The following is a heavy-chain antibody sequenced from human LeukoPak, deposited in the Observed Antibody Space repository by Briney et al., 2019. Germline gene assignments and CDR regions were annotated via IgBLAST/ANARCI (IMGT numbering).Heavy chain of an antibody. CDR2: IYYTGPT. D-gene: IGHD6-6*01. CDR1: GVSISTSRYY. J-gene: IGHJ5*02. CDR3: ARDAYSSSLQP. V-gene: IGHV4-39*07. Sequence: SETLSLTCTVSGVSISTSRYYWGWIRQPPGKGLEWIGNIYYTGPTYYNASLESRVTISLDTPKNQFSLKLSSVTAADTAVYYCARDAYSSSLQPWGQGTLVTVSS.